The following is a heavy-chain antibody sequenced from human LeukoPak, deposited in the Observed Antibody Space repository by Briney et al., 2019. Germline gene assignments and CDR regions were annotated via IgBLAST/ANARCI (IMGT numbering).Heavy chain of an antibody. J-gene: IGHJ4*02. D-gene: IGHD1-26*01. Sequence: GESLKISCKGSGYSFSIYWIAWVRQVPGKGLEWMGIIYPGDSDTKYSPSFQGQVTISADKSISTAYLQWSSLKASDTAMYYCARQRSYSSLGYWGQGALVTVSS. CDR2: IYPGDSDT. CDR3: ARQRSYSSLGY. V-gene: IGHV5-51*01. CDR1: GYSFSIYW.